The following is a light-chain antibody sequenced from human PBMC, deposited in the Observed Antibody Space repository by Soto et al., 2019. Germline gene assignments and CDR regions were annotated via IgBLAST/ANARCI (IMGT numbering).Light chain of an antibody. J-gene: IGKJ2*01. V-gene: IGKV1-33*01. CDR1: QDISNY. CDR3: QQYDNLPYT. CDR2: DAS. Sequence: DLQMTQSPSSLSASVGDRVTITCQASQDISNYLNWYQQRPGKAPKLLLSDASNLETGVPSRFSGSGSGTEFTFTISSLQPEDIATYYCQQYDNLPYTFGQGTRLEIK.